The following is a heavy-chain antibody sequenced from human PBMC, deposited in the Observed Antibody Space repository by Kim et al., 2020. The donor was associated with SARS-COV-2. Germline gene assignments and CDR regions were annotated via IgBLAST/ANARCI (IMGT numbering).Heavy chain of an antibody. Sequence: QKFQGRGTITADESTRTAYMELSSLRSEDTAVYYCARSGRYYDSRKRFDYWGQGTLVTVSS. V-gene: IGHV1-69*01. CDR3: ARSGRYYDSRKRFDY. D-gene: IGHD3-22*01. J-gene: IGHJ4*02.